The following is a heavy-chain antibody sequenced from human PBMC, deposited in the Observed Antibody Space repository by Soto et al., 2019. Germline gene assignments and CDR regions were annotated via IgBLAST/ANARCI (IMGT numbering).Heavy chain of an antibody. D-gene: IGHD2-2*01. Sequence: SETLSLTCAVYGGSFSGYYWSWIRQPPGKGLEWIGEINHSGSTNYNPSLKSRVTISVDMSKNQFSLKLSSVTAAGTAVYYCARGGRHQLLPPPIRYKIDYWAQPILDTVSA. V-gene: IGHV4-34*01. J-gene: IGHJ4*02. CDR1: GGSFSGYY. CDR3: ARGGRHQLLPPPIRYKIDY. CDR2: INHSGST.